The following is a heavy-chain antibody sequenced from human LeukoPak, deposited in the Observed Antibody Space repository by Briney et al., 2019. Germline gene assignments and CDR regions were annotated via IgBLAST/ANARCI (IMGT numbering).Heavy chain of an antibody. CDR2: ISYDGSNK. J-gene: IGHJ4*02. V-gene: IGHV3-30*18. CDR1: GFTFSSYG. Sequence: GGSLRLSCAASGFTFSSYGMHWVRQAPGKGLEWVAVISYDGSNKYYADSVKGRFTISRDNSKNTLYLQMNSLRAEDTAVYYCAKDPSYCGGDCYAPGYWGQGTLVTVSS. D-gene: IGHD2-21*02. CDR3: AKDPSYCGGDCYAPGY.